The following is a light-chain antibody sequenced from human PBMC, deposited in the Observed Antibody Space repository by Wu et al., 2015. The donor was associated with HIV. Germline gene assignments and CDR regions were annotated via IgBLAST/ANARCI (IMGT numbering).Light chain of an antibody. CDR2: QAS. CDR3: QQYNSYSGGT. V-gene: IGKV1-5*03. Sequence: DIQMTQSPTTLSASVGDRVTITCRASQSISSWLAWYQQKPGKAPKLLIYQASSLESRVPSRFSGSGSGTEFTLTISSLQPDDFATYFCQQYNSYSGGTFGPGTKVDIK. J-gene: IGKJ3*01. CDR1: QSISSW.